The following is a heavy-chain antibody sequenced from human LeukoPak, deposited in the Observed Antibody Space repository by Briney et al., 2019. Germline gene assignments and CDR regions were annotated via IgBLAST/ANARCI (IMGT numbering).Heavy chain of an antibody. CDR2: ISSRSTYI. CDR1: GVTFSNYS. J-gene: IGHJ6*04. D-gene: IGHD3-16*01. Sequence: PGGSLRLSCAASGVTFSNYSMNWVRQAPGKGLEWVSSISSRSTYIYHADSVKGRFTISRDNAKNSLFLQMNSLRAEDTAVYFCAKSTRAVMAMMDVWGKGTTVTVSS. CDR3: AKSTRAVMAMMDV. V-gene: IGHV3-21*01.